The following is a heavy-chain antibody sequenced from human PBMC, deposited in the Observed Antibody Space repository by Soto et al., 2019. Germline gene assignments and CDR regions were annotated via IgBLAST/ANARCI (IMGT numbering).Heavy chain of an antibody. CDR2: IYRTGST. CDR3: ARGGGYDSFDF. CDR1: GGSFTSNNW. J-gene: IGHJ4*02. D-gene: IGHD2-15*01. Sequence: SETLSLTCAVSGGSFTSNNWWTWVRQPPGQGLEWIGEIYRTGSTNYNPSFKSRVTISLDKSENQFSLKVTSLTAADKAVYYCARGGGYDSFDFWGQGIQVTVSS. V-gene: IGHV4-4*02.